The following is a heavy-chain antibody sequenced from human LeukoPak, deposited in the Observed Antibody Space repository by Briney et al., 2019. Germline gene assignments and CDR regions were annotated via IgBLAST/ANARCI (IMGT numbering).Heavy chain of an antibody. CDR2: IKQDGSNK. J-gene: IGHJ6*03. CDR1: GFTFSTYS. V-gene: IGHV3-7*01. CDR3: AKAGSLVRGDKYYYMDV. D-gene: IGHD3-10*01. Sequence: AGGSLRLSCAASGFTFSTYSMSWVRQAPGKGLEWVANIKQDGSNKYYADSVKGRFTISGDNSKNTLYLQMNSLRAEDTAVYYCAKAGSLVRGDKYYYMDVWGKGTTVTVSS.